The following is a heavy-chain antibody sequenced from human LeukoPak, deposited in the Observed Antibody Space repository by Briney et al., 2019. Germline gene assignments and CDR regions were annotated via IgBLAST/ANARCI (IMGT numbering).Heavy chain of an antibody. Sequence: GGSLRLSCAASGFTFSSYSMNWVRQAPGKGLEWVSYISSSSSTIYYADSVKGRFTISRDNAKNSLYLQMNSLRAEDTALYYCARVGLQTYWYFDFWGRGTLVTVSS. D-gene: IGHD2-15*01. CDR1: GFTFSSYS. V-gene: IGHV3-48*01. CDR2: ISSSSSTI. J-gene: IGHJ2*01. CDR3: ARVGLQTYWYFDF.